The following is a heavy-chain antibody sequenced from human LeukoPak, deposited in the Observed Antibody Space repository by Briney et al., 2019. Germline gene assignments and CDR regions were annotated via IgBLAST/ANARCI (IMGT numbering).Heavy chain of an antibody. CDR1: GFTFSSYA. CDR2: ISETGGTT. CDR3: AKDASIGRYCSNGVCSPFDY. D-gene: IGHD2-8*01. Sequence: GGSLRLSCAGSGFTFSSYAMSWVRQALGKGLEWVSAISETGGTTYDADSVKGRFTISRDNSKSTLYLKMNSLRAEDTAVYYCAKDASIGRYCSNGVCSPFDYWGQGTLVTVSS. V-gene: IGHV3-23*01. J-gene: IGHJ4*02.